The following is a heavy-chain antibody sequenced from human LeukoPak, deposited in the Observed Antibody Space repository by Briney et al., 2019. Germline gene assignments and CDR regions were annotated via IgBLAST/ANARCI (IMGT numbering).Heavy chain of an antibody. Sequence: GASVKVSCKASGYTFTSYGISWVRQAPGKGLEWMGGFDPEDGETIYAQKFQGRVTMTEDTSTDTAYMELSSLRSEDTAVYYCATYYYDSSGYSPFDYWGQGTLVTVSS. D-gene: IGHD3-22*01. CDR1: GYTFTSYG. CDR2: FDPEDGET. V-gene: IGHV1-24*01. CDR3: ATYYYDSSGYSPFDY. J-gene: IGHJ4*02.